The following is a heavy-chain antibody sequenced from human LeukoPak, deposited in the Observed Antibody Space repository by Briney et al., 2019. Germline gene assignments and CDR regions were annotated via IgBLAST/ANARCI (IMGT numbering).Heavy chain of an antibody. CDR2: IYYSGST. D-gene: IGHD1-26*01. Sequence: SETLSLTCTASGGSIRSSYWSWIRQPPGKGLQWIGYIYYSGSTNYNPSLKSRVTISVDTSKNQFSRKVSSVTAGDTAVYYCARREDYFDYWGQGTLVTVSS. CDR3: ARREDYFDY. CDR1: GGSIRSSY. J-gene: IGHJ4*02. V-gene: IGHV4-59*01.